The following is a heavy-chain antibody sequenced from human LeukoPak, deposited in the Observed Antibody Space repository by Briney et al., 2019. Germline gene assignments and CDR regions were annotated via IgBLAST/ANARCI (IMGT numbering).Heavy chain of an antibody. D-gene: IGHD5-18*01. CDR2: ISYDGSNK. V-gene: IGHV3-30*04. J-gene: IGHJ3*02. CDR3: AKSPGMIQLWFTAFDI. Sequence: GGSLRLSCAASGFTFSSYAMHWVRQAPGKGLEWVAVISYDGSNKYYADSVKGRFTISRDNSKNTLYLQMNSLRAEDTAVYYCAKSPGMIQLWFTAFDIWGQGTMVTVSS. CDR1: GFTFSSYA.